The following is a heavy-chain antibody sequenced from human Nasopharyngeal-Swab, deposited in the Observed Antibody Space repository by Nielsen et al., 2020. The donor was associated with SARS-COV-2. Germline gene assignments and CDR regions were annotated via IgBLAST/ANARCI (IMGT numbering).Heavy chain of an antibody. V-gene: IGHV3-20*01. CDR3: AREGSYRDFDY. CDR2: INWNGGST. Sequence: WIRQPPGKGLEWVSGINWNGGSTGYADSVKGRFTISRDNAKNSLYLQMNSLRAEDTALYHCAREGSYRDFDYRGQGTLVTVSS. J-gene: IGHJ4*02. D-gene: IGHD1-26*01.